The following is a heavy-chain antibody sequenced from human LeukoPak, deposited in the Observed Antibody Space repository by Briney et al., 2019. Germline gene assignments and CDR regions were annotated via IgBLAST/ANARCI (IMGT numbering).Heavy chain of an antibody. D-gene: IGHD4-17*01. Sequence: KPGESLKISCKGSGYSFTSYWIGWVRQMPGKGLEWMGIIYPGDSDTRYSPSLQGQVTISADKSISTAYLQWSSLKASDTAMYYCARHPRSPNWYFDLWGRGTLVTVSS. J-gene: IGHJ2*01. CDR1: GYSFTSYW. CDR2: IYPGDSDT. V-gene: IGHV5-51*01. CDR3: ARHPRSPNWYFDL.